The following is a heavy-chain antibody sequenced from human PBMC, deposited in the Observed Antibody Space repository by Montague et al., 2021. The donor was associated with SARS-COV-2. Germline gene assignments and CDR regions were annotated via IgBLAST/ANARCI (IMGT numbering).Heavy chain of an antibody. V-gene: IGHV3-11*01. CDR3: ASATSLNTTGWYEFEF. CDR2: ISGSGSPI. Sequence: SLRLSCAASGFNFSHYYMSWIRQAPGKGLEWLSWISGSGSPIYYSASVKGRFTISRDHAKNSVYLQMTSLRAEDTATYYCASATSLNTTGWYEFEFWGQGTLVTVS. J-gene: IGHJ5*01. CDR1: GFNFSHYY. D-gene: IGHD6-19*01.